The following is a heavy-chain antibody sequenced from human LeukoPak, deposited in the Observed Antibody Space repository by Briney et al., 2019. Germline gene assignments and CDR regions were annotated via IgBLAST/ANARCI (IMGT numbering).Heavy chain of an antibody. CDR2: ISYDGSNK. J-gene: IGHJ5*02. CDR1: GFTFSSYA. CDR3: ARDCEQLFVVWWFDP. Sequence: QTGGSLRLSCAASGFTFSSYAMHWVRQAPGKGLEWVAVISYDGSNKYYADSVKGRFTISRDNSKNTLYLQMNSLRAEDTAVYYCARDCEQLFVVWWFDPWGQGTLVTVSS. D-gene: IGHD6-6*01. V-gene: IGHV3-30*01.